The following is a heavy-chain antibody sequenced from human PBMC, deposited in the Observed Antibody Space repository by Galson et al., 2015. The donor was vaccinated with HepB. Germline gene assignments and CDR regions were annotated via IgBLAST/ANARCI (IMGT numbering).Heavy chain of an antibody. V-gene: IGHV3-33*01. D-gene: IGHD5-12*01. Sequence: SLRLSCAASGFTFSSYGMHWVRQAPGKGLEWVAVIWYDGSNKYYADSVKGRFTISRDNSKNTLYLQMNSLRAEDTAVYYCARGGYSGYDYWAGAFDIWGQGTMVTVSS. CDR2: IWYDGSNK. J-gene: IGHJ3*02. CDR3: ARGGYSGYDYWAGAFDI. CDR1: GFTFSSYG.